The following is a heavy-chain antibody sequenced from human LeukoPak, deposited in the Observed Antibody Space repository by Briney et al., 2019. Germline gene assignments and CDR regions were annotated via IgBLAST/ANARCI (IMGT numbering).Heavy chain of an antibody. J-gene: IGHJ4*02. D-gene: IGHD6-19*01. Sequence: GGSLRLSCAASGFTFSSYWMSWVRQAPGKGLEWVANIKQDGSEKYYVDSVKGRFTISRDNAKNSLYLQMNSLRAEDTAVYYCARDRAVRAGFYYSDYWGQGTLVTVSS. CDR3: ARDRAVRAGFYYSDY. CDR2: IKQDGSEK. V-gene: IGHV3-7*01. CDR1: GFTFSSYW.